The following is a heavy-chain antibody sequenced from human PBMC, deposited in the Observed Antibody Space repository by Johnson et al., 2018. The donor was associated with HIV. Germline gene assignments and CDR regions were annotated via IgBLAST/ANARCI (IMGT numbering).Heavy chain of an antibody. J-gene: IGHJ3*02. V-gene: IGHV3-30*02. CDR3: AKDHDYGDAFDI. Sequence: QVQLVESGGGVVQPGGSLTISCAASGLTFSNYGMYWVRQPPVKGLEGVAFIPYDGKTKYYVDSVKGRFTISRDNSNDTLFLQMNSLRAEDSAIYYCAKDHDYGDAFDIWGQGTMVTVSS. CDR1: GLTFSNYG. D-gene: IGHD4-17*01. CDR2: IPYDGKTK.